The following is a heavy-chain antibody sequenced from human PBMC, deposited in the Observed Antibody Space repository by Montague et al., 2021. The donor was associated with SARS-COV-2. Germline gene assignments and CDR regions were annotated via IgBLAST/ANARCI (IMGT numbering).Heavy chain of an antibody. CDR3: ARATLGITTIVVVMTAIDYYFDY. J-gene: IGHJ4*02. Sequence: SETLSLTCAVSRALFIEHWRRSVQHPSELQPASDLVFRLLLDTNYNPSLKSRVTISVDTSKNQFSLKLSSVTAADTAVYYCARATLGITTIVVVMTAIDYYFDYWGQGNLVTVSS. D-gene: IGHD3-22*01. CDR1: RALFIEHW. CDR2: FRLLLDT. V-gene: IGHV4-34*01.